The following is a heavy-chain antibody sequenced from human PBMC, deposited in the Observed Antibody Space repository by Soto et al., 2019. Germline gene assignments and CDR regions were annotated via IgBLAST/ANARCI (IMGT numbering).Heavy chain of an antibody. D-gene: IGHD6-19*01. J-gene: IGHJ4*02. Sequence: QVQLVESGGGVVQPGRSLRLSCAASGFTFSSYAMHWVRQAPGKGLEWVAVISYDGSNKYYADSVKGRFTISRDNSKNTYLKMNSLRAEDTAVYYCARDKSPYSSGWHNRHFDYWGQGTLVTVSS. CDR1: GFTFSSYA. V-gene: IGHV3-30-3*01. CDR2: ISYDGSNK. CDR3: ARDKSPYSSGWHNRHFDY.